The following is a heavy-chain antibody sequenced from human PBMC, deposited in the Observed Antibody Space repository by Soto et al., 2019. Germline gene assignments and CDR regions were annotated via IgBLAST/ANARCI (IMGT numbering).Heavy chain of an antibody. CDR2: IWYDGSNK. D-gene: IGHD3-3*01. V-gene: IGHV3-33*01. CDR3: ARGELYYDFWSGYADY. J-gene: IGHJ4*02. CDR1: GFTFSSYG. Sequence: QVQLVESGGGVVQPGRSLRLSCAASGFTFSSYGMYWVRQAPGKGLEWVAVIWYDGSNKYYADSVKGRFTISRDNSKNTLYLQMNSLRAEDTAVYYCARGELYYDFWSGYADYWGQGTLVTVSS.